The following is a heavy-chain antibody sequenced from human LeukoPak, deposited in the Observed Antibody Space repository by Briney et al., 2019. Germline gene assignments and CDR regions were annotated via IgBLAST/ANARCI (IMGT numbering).Heavy chain of an antibody. Sequence: SETLSLTCAVYGGSFSGYYWSWIRQPPGKGLEWIGEINHSGSTNYNPSLKSRVTISVDTSKNQFSLKLSSVTAADTAVYYCARVAERNWFDPWGQGTLVTVSS. CDR2: INHSGST. D-gene: IGHD1-14*01. CDR3: ARVAERNWFDP. J-gene: IGHJ5*02. V-gene: IGHV4-34*01. CDR1: GGSFSGYY.